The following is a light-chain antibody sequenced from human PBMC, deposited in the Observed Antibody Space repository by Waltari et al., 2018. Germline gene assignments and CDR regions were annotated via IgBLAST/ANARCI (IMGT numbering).Light chain of an antibody. CDR2: GAS. J-gene: IGKJ1*01. Sequence: DIVLPQSPGTLSLSSGERATLSCRAGQSVSWALAWYQQNPGPAPRLLIYGASNRATGIPDRFSGSGSGTDFSLIISRLEPEDFAVYYCQHYVSLPVTFGQGTKVEIK. CDR3: QHYVSLPVT. V-gene: IGKV3-20*01. CDR1: QSVSWA.